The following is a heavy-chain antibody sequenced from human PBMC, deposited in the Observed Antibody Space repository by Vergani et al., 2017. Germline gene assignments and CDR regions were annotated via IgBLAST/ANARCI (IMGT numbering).Heavy chain of an antibody. CDR3: ATDTGGRYCSSTSCYSWIDY. CDR1: GFTFSSYA. CDR2: ISYDGSNK. D-gene: IGHD2-2*02. Sequence: QVQLVESGGGVVQPGRSLRLSCAASGFTFSSYAMHWVRQAPGKGLEWVAVISYDGSNKYYADSVKGRFTISRDNSKNTLYLQMNSLRAEDTAVYYCATDTGGRYCSSTSCYSWIDYWGQGTLVTVSS. V-gene: IGHV3-30*07. J-gene: IGHJ4*02.